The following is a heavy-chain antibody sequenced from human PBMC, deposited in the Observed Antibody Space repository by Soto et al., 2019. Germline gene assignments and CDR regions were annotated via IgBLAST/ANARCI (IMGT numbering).Heavy chain of an antibody. CDR1: GYSFTNYW. V-gene: IGHV5-10-1*01. J-gene: IGHJ4*02. CDR2: IDPSDSYT. D-gene: IGHD6-19*01. CDR3: ARHETPPVAGTSSY. Sequence: LKISCKGSGYSFTNYWISWVRQMPGKGLEWMARIDPSDSYTNYSPSFRGHVAISADKSISTAYLQWTSLQASDTAMYYCARHETPPVAGTSSYWGQGTLVTVSS.